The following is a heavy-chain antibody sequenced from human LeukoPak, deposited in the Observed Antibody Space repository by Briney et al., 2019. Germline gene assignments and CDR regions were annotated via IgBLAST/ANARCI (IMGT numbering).Heavy chain of an antibody. J-gene: IGHJ4*02. CDR2: INPNSGGT. CDR3: ARARWQLVPYFDA. CDR1: GYTFTDYY. V-gene: IGHV1-2*02. Sequence: ASVKVSCKASGYTFTDYYMHWVRQAPGQGLEWMGWINPNSGGTNFAQKFQGRVAMTRDTSISTAYLELGSLRSDDTAVYFCARARWQLVPYFDAWGQGTLVTVSS. D-gene: IGHD6-6*01.